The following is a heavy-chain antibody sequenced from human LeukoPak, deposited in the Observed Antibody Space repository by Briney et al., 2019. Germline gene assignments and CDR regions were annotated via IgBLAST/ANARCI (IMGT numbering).Heavy chain of an antibody. J-gene: IGHJ3*02. Sequence: GASVKVSCKASGYTLTSYGMSWVRQAPGQGLEWMGWISAYNGNTNYAQKLQGRVTMTTDTSTSTAYRELRSLRSDDTAVYYCATDYGDRGLDDAFDIWGQGTMVTVSS. CDR3: ATDYGDRGLDDAFDI. CDR1: GYTLTSYG. D-gene: IGHD4-17*01. V-gene: IGHV1-18*01. CDR2: ISAYNGNT.